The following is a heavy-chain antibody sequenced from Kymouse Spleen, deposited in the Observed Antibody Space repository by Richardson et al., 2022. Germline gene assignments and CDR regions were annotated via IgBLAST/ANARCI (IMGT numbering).Heavy chain of an antibody. Sequence: QVQLQQWGAGLLKPSETLSLTCAVYGGSFSGYYWSWIRQPPGKGLEWIGEINHSGSTNYNPSLKSRVTISVDTSKNQFSLKLSSVTAADTAVYYCARGYCTNGVCEGYFDYWGQGTLVTVSS. J-gene: IGHJ4*02. CDR1: GGSFSGYY. D-gene: IGHD2-8*01. CDR2: INHSGST. CDR3: ARGYCTNGVCEGYFDY. V-gene: IGHV4-34*01.